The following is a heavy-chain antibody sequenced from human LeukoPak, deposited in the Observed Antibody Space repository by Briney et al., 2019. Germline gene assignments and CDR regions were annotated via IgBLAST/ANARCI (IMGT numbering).Heavy chain of an antibody. V-gene: IGHV3-53*01. CDR2: ISMEGFI. J-gene: IGHJ4*02. CDR1: GVTVNSYF. CDR3: ARGRGGD. Sequence: GGSLRLSCAVSGVTVNSYFMGWVRQAPGKGLEWVSLISMEGFIYYADSVKGRFTISRGNSKNTLYLQMNSLRGDDTGLYYCARGRGGDWGQGALVTVSS. D-gene: IGHD2-15*01.